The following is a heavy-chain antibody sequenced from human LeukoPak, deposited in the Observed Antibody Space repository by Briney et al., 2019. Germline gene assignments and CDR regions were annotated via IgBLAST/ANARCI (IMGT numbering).Heavy chain of an antibody. J-gene: IGHJ1*01. CDR2: INPNSGGT. V-gene: IGHV1-2*02. D-gene: IGHD6-13*01. CDR3: ARAYSSSWYTRARLGYFQH. CDR1: GCTFTGYY. Sequence: ASVKVSCKASGCTFTGYYMHWVRQAPGQGLEWMGWINPNSGGTNCAQKFQGRVTMTRNTSISTAYMELSSLRSEDTAVYYCARAYSSSWYTRARLGYFQHWGQGTLVTVSS.